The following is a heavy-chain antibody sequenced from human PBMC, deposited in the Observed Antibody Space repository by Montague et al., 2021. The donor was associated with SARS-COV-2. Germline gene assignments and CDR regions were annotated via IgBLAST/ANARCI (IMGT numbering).Heavy chain of an antibody. CDR1: GFTFSTYT. Sequence: SLSLSCATSGFTFSTYTMHWFRQAPGKGLEWVALISDDGRNKYYADPVQGRFSISRDNSKNTLSLQMNSLRAEDTAVYYCARDRNYDRPYAMDVWGQGTTVTVSS. V-gene: IGHV3-30*04. J-gene: IGHJ6*02. CDR3: ARDRNYDRPYAMDV. D-gene: IGHD3-22*01. CDR2: ISDDGRNK.